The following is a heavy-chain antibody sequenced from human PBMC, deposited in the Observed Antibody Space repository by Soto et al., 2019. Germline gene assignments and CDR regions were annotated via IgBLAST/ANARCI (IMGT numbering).Heavy chain of an antibody. CDR2: LTPHSGNT. CDR1: GXXFTXXX. V-gene: IGHV1-8*01. J-gene: IGHJ4*02. D-gene: IGHD6-6*01. Sequence: GASVXXXXXXXGXXFTXXXXXXXXQATGQGLEWMGWLTPHSGNTGYAQKFQGRVTMTRNTSISTAYMELSSLRSEDTAMYYCARSSEYSRFDYWGQGTLVTVSS. CDR3: ARSSEYSRFDY.